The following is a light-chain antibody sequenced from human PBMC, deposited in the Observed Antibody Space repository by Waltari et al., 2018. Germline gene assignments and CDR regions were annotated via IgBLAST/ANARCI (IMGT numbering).Light chain of an antibody. CDR1: QSVSSN. CDR3: QQYNNWPPLFT. V-gene: IGKV3-15*01. CDR2: GVS. J-gene: IGKJ3*01. Sequence: EIVMTQSPVTLSVSPGERAPLSCRASQSVSSNLAWYQQNPGQAPRLLIYGVSTRATGIPARFSGSGSGTEFTLTISSLQSEDFAVYYCQQYNNWPPLFTFGPGTKVDIK.